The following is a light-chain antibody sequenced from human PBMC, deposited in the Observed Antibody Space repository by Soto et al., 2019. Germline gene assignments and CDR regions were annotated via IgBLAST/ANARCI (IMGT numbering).Light chain of an antibody. Sequence: DIQMTQSPSSLSASVGDRVTITWRASQGINKFLAWFQQKPGTAPKSLISTASRLQSGVPSRFSGSGSGTHFTLTINNLQPEDFATYYCQQYESFPLTFGGGTRVEIK. CDR2: TAS. V-gene: IGKV1-16*01. J-gene: IGKJ4*01. CDR3: QQYESFPLT. CDR1: QGINKF.